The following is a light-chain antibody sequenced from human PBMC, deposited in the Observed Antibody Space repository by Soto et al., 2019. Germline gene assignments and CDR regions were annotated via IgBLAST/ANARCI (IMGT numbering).Light chain of an antibody. Sequence: AIRMTQSPSSLSASTGDRVTITCRASQGISSYLAWYQQKPGKAPKLLIYAASTLQSGVPSRFSGSGSGTDFTLTISCLQSEDFATHYCQQYYSYLPYTFGHGTKLEIK. V-gene: IGKV1-8*01. CDR3: QQYYSYLPYT. CDR1: QGISSY. CDR2: AAS. J-gene: IGKJ2*01.